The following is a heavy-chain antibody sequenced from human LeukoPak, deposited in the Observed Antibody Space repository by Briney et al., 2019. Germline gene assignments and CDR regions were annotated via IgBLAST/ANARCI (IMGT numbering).Heavy chain of an antibody. CDR2: IYPGDSDT. CDR3: ARGTAVWELRDS. Sequence: GESLKISCQGSGYSFTTYWIGWGRQMPGKGLEWMGIIYPGDSDTRYSPPFQGQVTISADKSISTAYLQWSSLKASDTAMYFCARGTAVWELRDSWGQGTLVTVSS. J-gene: IGHJ5*02. D-gene: IGHD1-26*01. CDR1: GYSFTTYW. V-gene: IGHV5-51*01.